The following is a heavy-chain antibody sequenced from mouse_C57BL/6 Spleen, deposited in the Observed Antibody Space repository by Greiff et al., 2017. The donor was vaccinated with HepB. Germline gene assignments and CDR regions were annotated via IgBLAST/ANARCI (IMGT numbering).Heavy chain of an antibody. CDR3: ARGSRGGYFDV. Sequence: VQLQQSGPELVKPGASVKISCKASGYAFSSSWMNWVKQRPGKGLEWIGRIYPGDGDTNYNGKFKGKATLTADKSSSPAYMQLSSLTSEDSAVYCCARGSRGGYFDVWGTGTTVTVSS. J-gene: IGHJ1*03. V-gene: IGHV1-82*01. D-gene: IGHD1-1*01. CDR1: GYAFSSSW. CDR2: IYPGDGDT.